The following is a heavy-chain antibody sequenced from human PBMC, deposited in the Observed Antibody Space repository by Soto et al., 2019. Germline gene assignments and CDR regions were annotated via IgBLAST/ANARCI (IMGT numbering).Heavy chain of an antibody. V-gene: IGHV4-59*08. D-gene: IGHD6-19*01. CDR2: IYYSGST. CDR3: ARAAVAGTVGWFDP. Sequence: PSETLSLTCTVSGGSISSYYWSWIRQPPGKGLEWIGYIYYSGSTNYNPSLKSRVTISVDTSKNQFSLKLSSVTAADTAVYYCARAAVAGTVGWFDPWGQGTLVTVSS. CDR1: GGSISSYY. J-gene: IGHJ5*02.